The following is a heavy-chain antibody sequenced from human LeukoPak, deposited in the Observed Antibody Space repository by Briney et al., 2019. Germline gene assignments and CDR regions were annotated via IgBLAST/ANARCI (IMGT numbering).Heavy chain of an antibody. J-gene: IGHJ6*03. CDR3: AKDSSSDLVDYHYYYMDV. V-gene: IGHV3-23*01. CDR2: ISGSGGST. CDR1: GFTFSSYA. Sequence: AGSLRLSCAASGFTFSSYAMSWVRQAPGKGLEWVSAISGSGGSTYYADSVKGRFTISRDNSKNTLYLQMNSLRAEDTAVYYCAKDSSSDLVDYHYYYMDVWGKGTTVTVSS. D-gene: IGHD6-13*01.